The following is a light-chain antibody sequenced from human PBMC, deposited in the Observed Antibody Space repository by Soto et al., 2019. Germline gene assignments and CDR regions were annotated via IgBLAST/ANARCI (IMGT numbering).Light chain of an antibody. V-gene: IGLV3-21*04. CDR1: NIGSKS. J-gene: IGLJ2*01. Sequence: SYELTQPPSVSVAPGKTARITCGGNNIGSKSVHWYQQKPGQAPFLVIYYDSDRPSGIPERFSGSNSGNTATLTISRVEAGDEADDYCQVWDSSSDRDVVFGGGTKLTVL. CDR2: YDS. CDR3: QVWDSSSDRDVV.